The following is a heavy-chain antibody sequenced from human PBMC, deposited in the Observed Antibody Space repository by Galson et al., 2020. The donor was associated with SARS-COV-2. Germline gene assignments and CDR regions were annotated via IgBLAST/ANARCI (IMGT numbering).Heavy chain of an antibody. V-gene: IGHV4-4*07. CDR2: IYTSGST. CDR1: GGSISSYY. CDR3: AGIWTTHSWFLP. D-gene: IGHD4-4*01. J-gene: IGHJ5*02. Sequence: ETSETLSLTCTVSGGSISSYYWSWIRQPAGKGLEWIGHIYTSGSTNFNPSLKNRVTMSVDTSKNQFSLKLSTVTAADTAVYYCAGIWTTHSWFLPWGQGTLVTVSS.